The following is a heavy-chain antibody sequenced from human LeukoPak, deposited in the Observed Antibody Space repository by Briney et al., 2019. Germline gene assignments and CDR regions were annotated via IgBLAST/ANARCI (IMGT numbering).Heavy chain of an antibody. J-gene: IGHJ6*03. CDR1: GYTLTELS. D-gene: IGHD6-13*01. CDR3: AREGGRIAAAGTVYMDV. Sequence: ASVKLSCNVSGYTLTELSLHWIRQAPGKGLEWMGGFDPEDGETIYAHKFQGRVTMTEDTSTDTAYMALSSLRSEDTAVYYCAREGGRIAAAGTVYMDVWGKGTTVTVSS. CDR2: FDPEDGET. V-gene: IGHV1-24*01.